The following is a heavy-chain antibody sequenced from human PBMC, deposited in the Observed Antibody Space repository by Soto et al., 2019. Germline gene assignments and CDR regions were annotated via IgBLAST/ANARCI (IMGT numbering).Heavy chain of an antibody. Sequence: SETLSLTCTVSDGSIGKDYWSWIRKPPGTGLEWIVFLYCGGRTVYNPPLKSRVTISVDTSKNHISLTVTSMTAADTAVYFCVRDRGDRYSRSXWGQGIVFTVSX. CDR2: LYCGGRT. D-gene: IGHD3-10*01. V-gene: IGHV4-59*01. J-gene: IGHJ4*02. CDR1: DGSIGKDY. CDR3: VRDRGDRYSRSX.